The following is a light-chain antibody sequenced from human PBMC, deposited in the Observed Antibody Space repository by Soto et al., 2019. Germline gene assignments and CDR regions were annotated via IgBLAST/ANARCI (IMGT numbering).Light chain of an antibody. J-gene: IGKJ3*01. Sequence: EVVLTQSPATLSLSPGERATLSCRASQSVSNYLAWYQQKPGQAPRLLIYDASNRATGIPVRFSGGGSGTDFTLNISSLEPEDFAVYYCQQRTNSIFTYGPGTRMDIK. CDR2: DAS. CDR3: QQRTNSIFT. V-gene: IGKV3-11*01. CDR1: QSVSNY.